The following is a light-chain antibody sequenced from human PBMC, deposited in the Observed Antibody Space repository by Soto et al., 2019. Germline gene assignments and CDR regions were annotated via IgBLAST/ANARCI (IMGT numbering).Light chain of an antibody. CDR3: SSYTSSSTLPYV. Sequence: QSALTQPASVSGSPGQSITISCTGTSSDVGGYNYVSWYQHHPGKAPRLMIYDVSNRPSGVSNRFSGSKSGNTASLTISGLQAEDEADYYCSSYTSSSTLPYVFGTGTQLTVL. CDR1: SSDVGGYNY. CDR2: DVS. V-gene: IGLV2-14*03. J-gene: IGLJ1*01.